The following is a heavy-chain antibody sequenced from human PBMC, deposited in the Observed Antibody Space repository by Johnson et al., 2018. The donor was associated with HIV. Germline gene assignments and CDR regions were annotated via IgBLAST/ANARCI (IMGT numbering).Heavy chain of an antibody. Sequence: QVQLVESGGGVVKPGGSLRLSCAASGFMFSDYYMSWIRQAPGKGLEWVSYISSSGSTIYYADSVKGRFTISRDNAKNSLYLQMNSLRAEDTAVYYCARDASLRFLEWFDAFDIWGQGTMVTVSS. CDR2: ISSSGSTI. CDR3: ARDASLRFLEWFDAFDI. J-gene: IGHJ3*02. V-gene: IGHV3-11*04. D-gene: IGHD3-3*01. CDR1: GFMFSDYY.